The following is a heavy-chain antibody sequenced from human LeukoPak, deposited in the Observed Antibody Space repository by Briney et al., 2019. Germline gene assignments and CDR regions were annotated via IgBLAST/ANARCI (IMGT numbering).Heavy chain of an antibody. Sequence: PGGSLRLSCAASGFTFSSYAMHWVRQAPGKGLEFVSAISSNGGSTYYANSVKGRFTISRDNSKNTLYLQMGSLRAEDMAVYFCAKRGVVIRVILVGFHKEVYYSDSWGQGALVTVSS. CDR3: AKRGVVIRVILVGFHKEVYYSDS. CDR1: GFTFSSYA. CDR2: ISSNGGST. D-gene: IGHD3-22*01. J-gene: IGHJ4*02. V-gene: IGHV3-64*01.